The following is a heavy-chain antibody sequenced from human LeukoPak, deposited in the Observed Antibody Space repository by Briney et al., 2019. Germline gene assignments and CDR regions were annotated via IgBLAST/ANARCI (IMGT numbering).Heavy chain of an antibody. CDR3: ARVYSNSSGTTFDY. D-gene: IGHD1-14*01. J-gene: IGHJ4*02. V-gene: IGHV4-4*07. CDR1: GGSISSYY. Sequence: PSETLSLTCTVSGGSISSYYWSWIRQPAGKGLEWVGRIYTSGSTNYNPSLKSRVTMSVDTSKNQFSLNLTSVTAADTAVYYCARVYSNSSGTTFDYWGQGTLVTVSS. CDR2: IYTSGST.